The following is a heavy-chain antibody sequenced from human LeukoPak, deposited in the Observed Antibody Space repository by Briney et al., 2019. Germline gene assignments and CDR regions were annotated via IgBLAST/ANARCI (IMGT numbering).Heavy chain of an antibody. CDR3: ARGSSWYGSGSFDY. J-gene: IGHJ4*02. V-gene: IGHV3-33*01. Sequence: GGSLRLSCAASGFTFSSYGMHWVRQAPGKGLEWVAVIWYDGSNKYYADSVKGRFTISRDNSKNTLYLQMNSLRAEDTAVYYCARGSSWYGSGSFDYWGQGTLVTVSS. CDR2: IWYDGSNK. CDR1: GFTFSSYG. D-gene: IGHD3-10*01.